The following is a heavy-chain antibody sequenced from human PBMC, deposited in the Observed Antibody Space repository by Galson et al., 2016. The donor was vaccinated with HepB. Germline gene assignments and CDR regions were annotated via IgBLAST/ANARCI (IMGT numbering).Heavy chain of an antibody. D-gene: IGHD3-16*01. CDR1: GFTFNSYG. Sequence: SLRLSCAASGFTFNSYGMHWVRQAPGMGLEWVAIVSYDGSNKYYADSVKGRFTISRDNSKNTQYLQMNSLRAEDTAAYYCAKGGPRGEFDHWGQGTLVTVSS. V-gene: IGHV3-30*18. CDR3: AKGGPRGEFDH. CDR2: VSYDGSNK. J-gene: IGHJ4*02.